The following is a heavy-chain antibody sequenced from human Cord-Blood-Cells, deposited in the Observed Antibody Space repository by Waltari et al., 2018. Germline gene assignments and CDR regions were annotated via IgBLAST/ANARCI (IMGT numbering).Heavy chain of an antibody. CDR2: TKPNSGNT. Sequence: QVQLVQSGAEVKKPGASVKVSCKASGYTFTSYDITWVRQATGQGLEWMGWTKPNSGNTGYAQKFQGRVTMTRNTSISTAYMELSSLRSEDTAVYYCARVVIPGTKDAFDIWGQGTMVTVSS. CDR1: GYTFTSYD. J-gene: IGHJ3*02. CDR3: ARVVIPGTKDAFDI. D-gene: IGHD1-7*01. V-gene: IGHV1-8*01.